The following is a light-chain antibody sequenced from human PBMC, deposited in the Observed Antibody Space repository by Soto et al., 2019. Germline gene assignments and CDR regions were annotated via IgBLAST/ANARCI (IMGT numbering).Light chain of an antibody. Sequence: EIGLTQSPGTLSLSPGEGATLSCGASQSVSKNYLAWYKQKPGQAPXXLIYDASNRATGIPARLSGSGSGTEFTLTISRLEPEDFAVYYCQQRSDWPTFGGGTKVDIK. CDR3: QQRSDWPT. CDR2: DAS. V-gene: IGKV3D-20*02. J-gene: IGKJ4*01. CDR1: QSVSKNY.